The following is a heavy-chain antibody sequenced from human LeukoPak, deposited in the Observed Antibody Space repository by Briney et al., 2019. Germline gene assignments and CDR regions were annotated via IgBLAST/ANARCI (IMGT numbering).Heavy chain of an antibody. CDR1: GGSISSSSYY. J-gene: IGHJ4*02. D-gene: IGHD1/OR15-1a*01. CDR2: IYYSGST. V-gene: IGHV4-39*01. Sequence: SETLSLTCTVSGGSISSSSYYWGWIRQPPGRGLEWIGSIYYSGSTYYNPSLKSRVTISVDTSKNQFSLKLSSVTAADTAVYYCARRGFGTIDYWGQGTLVTVSS. CDR3: ARRGFGTIDY.